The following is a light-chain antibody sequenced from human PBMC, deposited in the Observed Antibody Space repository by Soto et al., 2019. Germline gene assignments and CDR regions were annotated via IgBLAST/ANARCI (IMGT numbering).Light chain of an antibody. V-gene: IGLV7-46*01. J-gene: IGLJ2*01. Sequence: QAVVTQEPSLTVSPGGTVTLTCGSSTGAVTSGLYPFWFQQKPGQAPRTLIYDTSNTHSWTPARFSGSLLGGKAALTLSGAQPEDAADYYCLLSYSGVRVFGGGTKLTVL. CDR1: TGAVTSGLY. CDR3: LLSYSGVRV. CDR2: DTS.